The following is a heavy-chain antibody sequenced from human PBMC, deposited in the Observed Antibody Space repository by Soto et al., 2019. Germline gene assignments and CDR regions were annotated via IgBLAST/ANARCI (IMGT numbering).Heavy chain of an antibody. J-gene: IGHJ3*02. D-gene: IGHD5-18*01. CDR2: IYYSGST. CDR3: AREEGYSYGSDAFDI. V-gene: IGHV4-59*01. CDR1: GGSISSYY. Sequence: NPSETLSLTCTVSGGSISSYYWSWIRQPPGKGLEWIGYIYYSGSTNYNPSLKSRVTISVDTSKNQFSLKLSSVTAADTAVYYCAREEGYSYGSDAFDIWGQGTMVTVSS.